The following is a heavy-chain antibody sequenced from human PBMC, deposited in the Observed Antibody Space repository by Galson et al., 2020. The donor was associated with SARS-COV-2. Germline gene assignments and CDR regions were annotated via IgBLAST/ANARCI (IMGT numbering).Heavy chain of an antibody. CDR3: ASTREAAACTLDY. Sequence: VESLKTPCQGSGYSLTRYWIRWVRQMPGKGLEWMGRIDPSDSYTHYRPPFQGHVTISADKSISTAYLQWSSLKASDTAMYYCASTREAAACTLDYWGQGTLVTVSS. V-gene: IGHV5-10-1*01. D-gene: IGHD6-13*01. J-gene: IGHJ4*02. CDR1: GYSLTRYW. CDR2: IDPSDSYT.